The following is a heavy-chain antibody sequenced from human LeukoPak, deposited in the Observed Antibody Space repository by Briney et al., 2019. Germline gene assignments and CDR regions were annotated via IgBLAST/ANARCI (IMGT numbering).Heavy chain of an antibody. CDR1: GGSISSYY. D-gene: IGHD4-11*01. CDR2: IYYSGST. V-gene: IGHV4-59*01. Sequence: SETLSLTCTVSGGSISSYYWSWIRQPPGKGLEWIGYIYYSGSTNYNPSLKSRVTISVDASKNQFSLKLSSVTAADTAVYYCARDSLHNYYYYMDVWGKGTTVTVSS. CDR3: ARDSLHNYYYYMDV. J-gene: IGHJ6*03.